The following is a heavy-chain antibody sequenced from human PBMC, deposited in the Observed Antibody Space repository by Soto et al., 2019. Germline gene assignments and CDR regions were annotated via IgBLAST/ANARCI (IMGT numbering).Heavy chain of an antibody. CDR2: IYYRGNA. J-gene: IGHJ4*02. CDR1: DDSINSDKYY. V-gene: IGHV4-39*01. Sequence: QLQLQESGPGLVKPSETLSLTCSVSDDSINSDKYYWGWIRQPPGKGLEWIGSIYYRGNAYYNPSLQTRFTISLDKSKGQFSLKLNCVTAADSAVYFCARLEGLATISYYFDFWGPGALVTVSS. CDR3: ARLEGLATISYYFDF. D-gene: IGHD3-9*01.